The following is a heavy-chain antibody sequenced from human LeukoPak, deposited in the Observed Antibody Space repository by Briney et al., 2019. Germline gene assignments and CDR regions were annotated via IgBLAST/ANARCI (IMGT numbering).Heavy chain of an antibody. Sequence: PSETLSLTCTVSGGSISSYYWSWVRQPPGKGLEWIGFVYYTGSTNYSPSLKSRVTISVDTSKNQFSLKLSSVTAADTAVYYCARVADVWGKGTTVTVSS. J-gene: IGHJ6*04. CDR3: ARVADV. CDR1: GGSISSYY. CDR2: VYYTGST. V-gene: IGHV4-59*08.